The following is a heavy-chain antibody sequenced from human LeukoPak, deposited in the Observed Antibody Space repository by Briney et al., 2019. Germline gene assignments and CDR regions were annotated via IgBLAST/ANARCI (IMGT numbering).Heavy chain of an antibody. CDR1: GGTFSSYA. CDR3: ARGVEQWLVQFNWFDP. D-gene: IGHD6-19*01. Sequence: SVKVSCKASGGTFSSYAISWVRQAPGQGLEWMGGIIPIFGTANYAQKFQGRVTITADESTSTAYMELSSLRSEDTAVYYCARGVEQWLVQFNWFDPWGQGTLDTVSS. V-gene: IGHV1-69*13. CDR2: IIPIFGTA. J-gene: IGHJ5*02.